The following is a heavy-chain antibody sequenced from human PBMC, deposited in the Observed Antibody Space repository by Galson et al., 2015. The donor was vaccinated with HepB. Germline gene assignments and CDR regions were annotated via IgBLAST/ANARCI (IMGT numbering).Heavy chain of an antibody. CDR1: GYRFTNYW. Sequence: QSGAEVKKPGESLKISCKGSGYRFTNYWIGWVRQMPGKGLEWMGIIYPGDSETRYSPSFQGQATISADKSISTVYLQWSSLKASDTAMYYCARHRVGYCSGGSCHDFDYWGQGTLVTVSS. V-gene: IGHV5-51*01. CDR2: IYPGDSET. J-gene: IGHJ4*02. D-gene: IGHD2-15*01. CDR3: ARHRVGYCSGGSCHDFDY.